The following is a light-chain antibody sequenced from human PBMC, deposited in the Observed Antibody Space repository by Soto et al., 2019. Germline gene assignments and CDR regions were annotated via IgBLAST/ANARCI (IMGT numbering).Light chain of an antibody. CDR1: QSISTY. V-gene: IGKV1-39*01. Sequence: DIQMTQSPSSLSASVGDRVTITCRASQSISTYLNRYQQKPGEAPKLLIFAASTLQSGVPSRFNGSGSGADFTLTIISLQAEDFATYYCQQSYRIPLIFGGGTKVEIK. J-gene: IGKJ4*01. CDR2: AAS. CDR3: QQSYRIPLI.